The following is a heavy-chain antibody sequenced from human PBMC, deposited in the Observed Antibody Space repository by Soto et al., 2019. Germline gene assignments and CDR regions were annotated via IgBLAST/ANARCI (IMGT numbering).Heavy chain of an antibody. V-gene: IGHV3-9*01. CDR3: AKGVRKDWNEMDV. J-gene: IGHJ6*02. Sequence: EVQLVESGGGLVQPGRSLKLSCAGFGFTFDDYTMHWVRQAPRKGLEWVSGISWNSGKLGYADSVKGRFTISRDNARNTLYLQMNSLRAEDTALYYCAKGVRKDWNEMDVGGQGTTVTVSS. CDR1: GFTFDDYT. CDR2: ISWNSGKL. D-gene: IGHD1-1*01.